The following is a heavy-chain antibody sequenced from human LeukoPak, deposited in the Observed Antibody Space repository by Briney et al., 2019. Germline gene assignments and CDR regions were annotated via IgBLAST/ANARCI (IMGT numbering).Heavy chain of an antibody. CDR3: AKDRDIVVVPAATDYYFDY. J-gene: IGHJ4*02. CDR1: GFTFSSSA. Sequence: GGSLRLXCAASGFTFSSSAMSWDRPAPGKGLEWVSAISGSGDSTYYADSVKGRFTISRDNSKNTLYLQMNSLRAEDTAIYYCAKDRDIVVVPAATDYYFDYWGQGTLVTVSS. D-gene: IGHD2-2*01. V-gene: IGHV3-23*01. CDR2: ISGSGDST.